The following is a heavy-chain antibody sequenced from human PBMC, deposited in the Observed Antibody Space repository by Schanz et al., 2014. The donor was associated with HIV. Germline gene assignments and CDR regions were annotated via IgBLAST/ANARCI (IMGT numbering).Heavy chain of an antibody. J-gene: IGHJ4*02. CDR2: ISYDGRNK. V-gene: IGHV3-30*18. D-gene: IGHD6-19*01. CDR3: AKVAIHSSGWLPFDY. CDR1: GFTFDNYG. Sequence: QVQLGQSGGGVVQPGRSLRLSCAASGFTFDNYGMHWVRQAPGKGLEWVAVISYDGRNKKFADSVKGRFTISRDNSKNTLYLQMNSLGAEDTAVYYCAKVAIHSSGWLPFDYWGQGTLVTVSS.